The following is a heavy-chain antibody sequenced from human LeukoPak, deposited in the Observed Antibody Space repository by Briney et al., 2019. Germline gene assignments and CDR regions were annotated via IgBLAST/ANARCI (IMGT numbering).Heavy chain of an antibody. CDR2: INAGNGNT. CDR1: GYTFTSYA. V-gene: IGHV1-3*01. CDR3: ARVLRGYCSSTSCYTLGY. Sequence: ASVKVSCKASGYTFTSYAMHWVRQAPGQRLEWMGWINAGNGNTKYSQKIQGRVTITRDTSASTAYMELSSLRSEDTAVYYCARVLRGYCSSTSCYTLGYWGQGTLVTVSS. J-gene: IGHJ4*02. D-gene: IGHD2-2*02.